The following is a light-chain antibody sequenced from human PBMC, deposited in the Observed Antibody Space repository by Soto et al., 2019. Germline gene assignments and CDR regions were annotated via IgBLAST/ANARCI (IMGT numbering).Light chain of an antibody. J-gene: IGKJ1*01. CDR3: QQYGSSGT. Sequence: EIVFTKSPGTLSLSPVERATLSCRASQSVSNNYLAWYQQKPGQAPRLLIYGASNRATGIPDRFSGSGSGTDFTLTISRLEPEDFAVYYCQQYGSSGTFGQGTKVDIK. CDR1: QSVSNNY. V-gene: IGKV3-20*01. CDR2: GAS.